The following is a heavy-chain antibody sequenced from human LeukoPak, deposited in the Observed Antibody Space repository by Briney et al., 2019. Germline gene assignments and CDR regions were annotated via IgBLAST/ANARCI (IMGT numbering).Heavy chain of an antibody. D-gene: IGHD6-13*01. J-gene: IGHJ5*02. CDR3: ARVKRSIAAAGTPCWFDP. V-gene: IGHV1-18*04. CDR1: GYTFTSYG. Sequence: ASVKVSCKASGYTFTSYGISWVRQAPGQGLEWMGWISAYNGNTNYAQKLQGRVTMTTDTFTSTAYMELRSLRSDDTAVYYCARVKRSIAAAGTPCWFDPWGQGTLVTVSS. CDR2: ISAYNGNT.